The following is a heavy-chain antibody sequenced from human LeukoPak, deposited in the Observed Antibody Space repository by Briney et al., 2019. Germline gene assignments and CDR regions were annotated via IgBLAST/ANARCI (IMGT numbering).Heavy chain of an antibody. CDR3: ARVCLWGGSRYVYYNGMDV. J-gene: IGHJ6*02. CDR1: GGSFNGYS. V-gene: IGHV4-34*01. D-gene: IGHD2-2*01. Sequence: SETLSLTCAVYGGSFNGYSWSWIRQPPGKGLEWIGEINHSGGTNYNPSLKRRVTISVDTSKNQFSLKLRSVTAADTAVYYCARVCLWGGSRYVYYNGMDVWGQGTTVTVSS. CDR2: INHSGGT.